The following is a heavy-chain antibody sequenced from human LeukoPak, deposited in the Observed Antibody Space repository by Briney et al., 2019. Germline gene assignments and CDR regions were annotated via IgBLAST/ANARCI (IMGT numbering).Heavy chain of an antibody. V-gene: IGHV3-23*01. CDR3: AKAHYDFWSGYSEYFFGH. D-gene: IGHD3-3*01. CDR1: GFTFTNYA. J-gene: IGHJ4*02. CDR2: ISGSGGNT. Sequence: QPGGSLRLSCAASGFTFTNYALTWVRQAPGKGLEWVSTISGSGGNTYYADSVKGRFTISRDNSKNTLYLQMNSLRAEDTAVYYCAKAHYDFWSGYSEYFFGHWGQGTLVTVSS.